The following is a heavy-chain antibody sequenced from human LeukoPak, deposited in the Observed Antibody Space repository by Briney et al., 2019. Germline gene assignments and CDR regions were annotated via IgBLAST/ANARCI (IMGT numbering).Heavy chain of an antibody. CDR3: ARVDGSCSGGSCPSGNWFDP. Sequence: SETLSLTCAVYGGSFSGYYWSWIRQPPGKGLEWIGEINHSGSASYNPSLKSRVTISVDTSKNQFSLKLNSVTAADTAVYYCARVDGSCSGGSCPSGNWFDPWGQGTLVTVSS. J-gene: IGHJ5*02. CDR1: GGSFSGYY. V-gene: IGHV4-34*01. D-gene: IGHD2-15*01. CDR2: INHSGSA.